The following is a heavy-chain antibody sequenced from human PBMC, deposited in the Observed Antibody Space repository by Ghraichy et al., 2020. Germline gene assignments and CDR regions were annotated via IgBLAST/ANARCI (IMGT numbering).Heavy chain of an antibody. CDR1: GGSISSSNW. CDR3: ASRPTGVVTANQYFQH. D-gene: IGHD2-21*02. J-gene: IGHJ1*01. CDR2: IYHSGST. V-gene: IGHV4-4*02. Sequence: SETLSLTCAVSGGSISSSNWWSWVRQPPGKGLEWIGEIYHSGSTNYNPSLKSRVTISVDKSKNQFSLKLSSVTAADTAVYYCASRPTGVVTANQYFQHWGQGTLVTVSS.